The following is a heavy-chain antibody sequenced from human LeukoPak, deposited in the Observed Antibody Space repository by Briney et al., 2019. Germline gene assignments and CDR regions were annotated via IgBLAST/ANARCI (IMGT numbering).Heavy chain of an antibody. CDR3: ARARGGYSYGFIDY. CDR1: GGSISSYY. Sequence: PSETLSLTCTVSGGSISSYYWSWIRQPPGKGLEWIGYIYYSGSTNYNPSLKSRVTISVDTSKNQFSLKLSSVTAADTAVYYCARARGGYSYGFIDYWGQGTLVTVSS. CDR2: IYYSGST. J-gene: IGHJ4*02. V-gene: IGHV4-59*08. D-gene: IGHD5-18*01.